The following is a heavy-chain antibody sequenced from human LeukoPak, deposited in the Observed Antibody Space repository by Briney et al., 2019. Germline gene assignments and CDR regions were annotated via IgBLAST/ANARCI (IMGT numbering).Heavy chain of an antibody. D-gene: IGHD1-26*01. CDR1: GGSIRDYY. Sequence: SETLSLTCTVSGGSIRDYYWSWIRQSPGKGLEWIGYIYYSGASNHNPSLKSRVTISVDTSKNQFSLKLSSVTAADTAVYYCARSSPQWEPYAFDIWGQGTMVTVSS. CDR2: IYYSGAS. V-gene: IGHV4-59*01. CDR3: ARSSPQWEPYAFDI. J-gene: IGHJ3*02.